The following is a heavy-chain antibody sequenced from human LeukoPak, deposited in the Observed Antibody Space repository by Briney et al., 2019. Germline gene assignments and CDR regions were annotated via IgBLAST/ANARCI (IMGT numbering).Heavy chain of an antibody. J-gene: IGHJ3*02. Sequence: GESLKISCAGSGYNIVNYWIGWVRRMPGKGLEWMGIICPGDSDTRYSPSFQGQVTISVDKSINTAYLQWSSLKASDTAMYYCARPGTSNGWYKDAFDIWGQGTMVTVSS. CDR2: ICPGDSDT. CDR3: ARPGTSNGWYKDAFDI. V-gene: IGHV5-51*01. CDR1: GYNIVNYW. D-gene: IGHD6-19*01.